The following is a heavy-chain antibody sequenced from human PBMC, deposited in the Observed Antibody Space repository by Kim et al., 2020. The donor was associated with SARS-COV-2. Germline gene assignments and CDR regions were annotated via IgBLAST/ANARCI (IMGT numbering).Heavy chain of an antibody. Sequence: ASVKVSCKASGYTFTSYDINWVRQATGQGLEWMGWMNPNSGNTGYAQKFQGRVTMTRNTSISTAYMELSSLRSEDTAVYYCARAGRYFDWLRTTPHRNWFDPWGQGTLVTVSS. D-gene: IGHD3-9*01. CDR1: GYTFTSYD. V-gene: IGHV1-8*01. J-gene: IGHJ5*02. CDR2: MNPNSGNT. CDR3: ARAGRYFDWLRTTPHRNWFDP.